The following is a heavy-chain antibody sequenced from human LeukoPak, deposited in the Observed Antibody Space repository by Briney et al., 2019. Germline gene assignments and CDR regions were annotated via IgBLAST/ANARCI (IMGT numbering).Heavy chain of an antibody. CDR2: ISGSGGST. V-gene: IGHV3-23*01. D-gene: IGHD2-2*01. Sequence: SGGSLRLSCAASGFTFSSYAMSWVRQAPGKGLEWVSAISGSGGSTYYVDSVKGRFTISRDNSKNTLYLQMNSLRAEDTAVYYCAKDYCRGTSCYLNWFDPWGQGTLVTVSS. CDR1: GFTFSSYA. J-gene: IGHJ5*02. CDR3: AKDYCRGTSCYLNWFDP.